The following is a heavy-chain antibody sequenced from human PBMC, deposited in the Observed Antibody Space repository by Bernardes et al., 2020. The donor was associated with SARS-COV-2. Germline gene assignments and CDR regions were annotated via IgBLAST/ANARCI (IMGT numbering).Heavy chain of an antibody. J-gene: IGHJ5*02. D-gene: IGHD3-22*01. CDR1: GFTFSAHY. Sequence: GSLRLSCVASGFTFSAHYMSWIRQAPGKGLEGVSGISSGGYVTYYADSVKGRFTISRDNAKKSLFLQMNSLRPEDTAVYYCATFDDSGGYPWGQGTLVTVSS. CDR3: ATFDDSGGYP. V-gene: IGHV3-11*01. CDR2: ISSGGYVT.